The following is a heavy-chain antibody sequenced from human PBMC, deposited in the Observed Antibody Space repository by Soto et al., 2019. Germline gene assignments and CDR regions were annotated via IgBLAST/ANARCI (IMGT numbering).Heavy chain of an antibody. CDR2: INCGNGET. Sequence: ASVKVSCKASGYTFTSYAIHWVRQAPGQRLEWMGWINCGNGETKYSQKFQGRVTITRDTSATTVSMELSSLRSEDTVVYYCARDARSSIDYWGQGTLVTVSS. V-gene: IGHV1-3*01. CDR1: GYTFTSYA. D-gene: IGHD6-13*01. CDR3: ARDARSSIDY. J-gene: IGHJ4*02.